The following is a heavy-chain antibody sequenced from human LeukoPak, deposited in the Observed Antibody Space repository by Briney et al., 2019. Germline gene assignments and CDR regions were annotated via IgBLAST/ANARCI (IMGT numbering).Heavy chain of an antibody. V-gene: IGHV1-69*05. CDR2: IIPIFGTA. Sequence: ASVKVSCKASRGTFSSYAISWVRQAPGQGLEWVGRIIPIFGTANYAQKFQGRVTITTDESTSTAYMELSSLRSEDTAVYYCASTDCTNGVCYTCDYWGQGTLVTVSS. CDR3: ASTDCTNGVCYTCDY. J-gene: IGHJ4*02. D-gene: IGHD2-8*01. CDR1: RGTFSSYA.